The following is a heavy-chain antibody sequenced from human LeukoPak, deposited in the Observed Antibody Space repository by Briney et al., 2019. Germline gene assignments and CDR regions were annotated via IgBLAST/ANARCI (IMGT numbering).Heavy chain of an antibody. CDR2: INHSGST. D-gene: IGHD3-10*01. CDR1: GGSFSGYC. Sequence: SETLSLTCAVYGGSFSGYCWSWIRQPPGKGLEWIGEINHSGSTNYNPSLKSRVTISVDTSKNQFSLKLSSVTAADTAVYYCARGEYGSGSYHYFDYWGQGTLVTVSS. V-gene: IGHV4-34*01. CDR3: ARGEYGSGSYHYFDY. J-gene: IGHJ4*02.